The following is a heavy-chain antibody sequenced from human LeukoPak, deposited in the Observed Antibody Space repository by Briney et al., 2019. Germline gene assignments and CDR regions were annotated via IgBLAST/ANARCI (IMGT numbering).Heavy chain of an antibody. CDR3: AKSGYSSSWSDY. CDR2: ISYDGPIK. CDR1: GFTFSSYA. V-gene: IGHV3-30-3*02. D-gene: IGHD6-13*01. Sequence: PGGSLRLSCAASGFTFSSYAMHWVRQAPGKGLEWVALISYDGPIKYYADSVKGRFTISRDNSKNALFLHMNSLRAEDTAVYYCAKSGYSSSWSDYWGQGTLVTVSS. J-gene: IGHJ4*02.